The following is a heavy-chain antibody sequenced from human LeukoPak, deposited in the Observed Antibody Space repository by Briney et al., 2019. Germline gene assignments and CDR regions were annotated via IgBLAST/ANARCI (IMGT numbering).Heavy chain of an antibody. CDR2: INWDGGST. Sequence: PGGSLRLSWAAAGFTLDDYGMGWVSHAPGKGLEWVSGINWDGGSTTYADYVKGRFTISRDNAKNSLYLEMNSLRGEDTALYHCARAGREYDSSGYYYTPSAFDIWGQGTMVTVSS. V-gene: IGHV3-20*01. CDR3: ARAGREYDSSGYYYTPSAFDI. D-gene: IGHD3-22*01. CDR1: GFTLDDYG. J-gene: IGHJ3*02.